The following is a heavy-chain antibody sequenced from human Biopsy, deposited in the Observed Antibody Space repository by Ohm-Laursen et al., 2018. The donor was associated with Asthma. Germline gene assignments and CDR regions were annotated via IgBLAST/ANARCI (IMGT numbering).Heavy chain of an antibody. CDR3: ARCQVGYSSGWSLLLKKIYYSGMDV. CDR1: GGTFSNFA. Sequence: SVKVSCKVPGGTFSNFAISWARQAPGQGLEWLGGIMTVFGTTNYAQKFQGRVTIPADESTSTAYMEVTSLRSEDTAIYYCARCQVGYSSGWSLLLKKIYYSGMDVWGQGTAVTVSS. CDR2: IMTVFGTT. D-gene: IGHD6-19*01. J-gene: IGHJ6*02. V-gene: IGHV1-69*13.